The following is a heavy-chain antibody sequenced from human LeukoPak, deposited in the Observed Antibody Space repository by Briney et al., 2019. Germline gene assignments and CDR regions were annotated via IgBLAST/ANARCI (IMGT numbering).Heavy chain of an antibody. D-gene: IGHD6-19*01. CDR2: ISGSGGDT. J-gene: IGHJ4*02. V-gene: IGHV3-23*01. CDR1: GFTFSSYA. CDR3: AKEQQWLVIDY. Sequence: GGSLRLSCAASGFTFSSYAMTWDRQAPGKGLEWVSSISGSGGDTYYADSVKGRFTISRDNSKSTLYLQMNSLRAEDTALYYCAKEQQWLVIDYWGQGTLVTVSS.